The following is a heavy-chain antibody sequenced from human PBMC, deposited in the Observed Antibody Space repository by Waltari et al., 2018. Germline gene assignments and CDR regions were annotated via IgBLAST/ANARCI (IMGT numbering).Heavy chain of an antibody. D-gene: IGHD6-13*01. V-gene: IGHV3-48*01. J-gene: IGHJ4*02. Sequence: EVQLVESGGGLVQPGGSLRRSCAASGLTFSRYSMNWVRQAPGKGVEWVSYISSSSSTIYYADSVKGRFTISRDNAKNSLYLQMNSLRAEDTAVYYCAVEGYSSSWYKVSDYWGQGTLVTVSS. CDR2: ISSSSSTI. CDR3: AVEGYSSSWYKVSDY. CDR1: GLTFSRYS.